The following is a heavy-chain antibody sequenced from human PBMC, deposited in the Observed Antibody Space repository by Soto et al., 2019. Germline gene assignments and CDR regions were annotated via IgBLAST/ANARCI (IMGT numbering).Heavy chain of an antibody. Sequence: GGSLRLSCAASGFTFSSYDMHWVRQATGKGLEWVSAIGTAGDTYYPGSVKGRFTISREKAKNSLYLQMNSLRAEDTAVYYCARAKGRIFGNYYYGMDVWGQGTTVTVSS. J-gene: IGHJ6*02. CDR1: GFTFSSYD. V-gene: IGHV3-13*01. D-gene: IGHD3-3*01. CDR2: IGTAGDT. CDR3: ARAKGRIFGNYYYGMDV.